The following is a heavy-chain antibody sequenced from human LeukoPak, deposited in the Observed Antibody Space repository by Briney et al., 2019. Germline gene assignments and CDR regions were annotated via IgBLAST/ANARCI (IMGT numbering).Heavy chain of an antibody. D-gene: IGHD5-24*01. J-gene: IGHJ6*02. CDR3: ARGPHIGAGYSNYYYYGMDV. Sequence: PSETLSLTCTVSGGSISSGGYYWSWIRQHPGKGLEYIGYIYYSGSTYYNPSLKSRVTISVDTSKNQFSLKLSSVTAADTAVYYCARGPHIGAGYSNYYYYGMDVWGQGTTVTVSS. V-gene: IGHV4-31*03. CDR2: IYYSGST. CDR1: GGSISSGGYY.